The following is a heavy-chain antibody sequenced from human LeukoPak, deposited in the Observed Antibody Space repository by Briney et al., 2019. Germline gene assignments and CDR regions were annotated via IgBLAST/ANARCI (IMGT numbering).Heavy chain of an antibody. CDR2: INTNTGNP. CDR3: ASWGDYDILTGYYSDLDY. CDR1: GYTFTGYA. D-gene: IGHD3-9*01. J-gene: IGHJ4*02. V-gene: IGHV7-4-1*02. Sequence: ASVKVSCKASGYTFTGYAMNWVRQAPGQGLEWMGWINTNTGNPTYAQGFTGRFVFSLDTSVSTAYLQISSLKAEDTAVYYCASWGDYDILTGYYSDLDYWGQGTLVTVSS.